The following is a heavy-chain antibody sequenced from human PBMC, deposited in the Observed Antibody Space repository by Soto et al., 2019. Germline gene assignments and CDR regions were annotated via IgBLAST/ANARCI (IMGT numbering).Heavy chain of an antibody. J-gene: IGHJ1*01. Sequence: GASVKVSCKASGYTFTSYGISWVRQAPGQGLEWMGWISAYNGNTNYAQKLQGRVTMTTDTSTSTAYMELRSLRSDDTAVYYCARWGEEYPGPEYFQHWGQGTLVTVSS. CDR2: ISAYNGNT. CDR1: GYTFTSYG. V-gene: IGHV1-18*01. CDR3: ARWGEEYPGPEYFQH. D-gene: IGHD2-21*01.